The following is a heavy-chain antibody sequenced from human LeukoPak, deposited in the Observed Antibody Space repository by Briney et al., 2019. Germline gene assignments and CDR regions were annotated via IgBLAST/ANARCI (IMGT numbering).Heavy chain of an antibody. D-gene: IGHD2-15*01. J-gene: IGHJ4*02. CDR3: ARVIFPWGYRYCSGGSCPYYFDY. V-gene: IGHV4-31*03. CDR2: IYYSGST. CDR1: GGSISSGGYY. Sequence: SETLSLTCTVSGGSISSGGYYWSWIRQHPGKGLEWIGYIYYSGSTYYNPSLKSRVTISVDTSKSQFSLKLSSVTAADTAVYYCARVIFPWGYRYCSGGSCPYYFDYWGQGTLVTVSS.